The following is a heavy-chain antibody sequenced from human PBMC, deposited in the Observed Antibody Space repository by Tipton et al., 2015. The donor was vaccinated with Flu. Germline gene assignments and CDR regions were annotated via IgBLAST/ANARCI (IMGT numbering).Heavy chain of an antibody. J-gene: IGHJ2*01. Sequence: QLMQSGAEVKKPGESLKISCKVSGYSFTNNWIGWVRQMPGKGLEWVGIIYPGDSDTRYSPSFQGQVTISADKSITTAYLQWNSLKASDSAMYYCVRQPGGVRYFDLWGRGTLVTVSS. V-gene: IGHV5-51*01. CDR3: VRQPGGVRYFDL. CDR1: GYSFTNNW. CDR2: IYPGDSDT. D-gene: IGHD3-10*01.